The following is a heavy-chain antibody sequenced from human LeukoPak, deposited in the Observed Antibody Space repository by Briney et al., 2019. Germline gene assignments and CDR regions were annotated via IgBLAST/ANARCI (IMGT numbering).Heavy chain of an antibody. CDR2: ISSSGSTI. J-gene: IGHJ4*02. V-gene: IGHV3-11*01. D-gene: IGHD2-2*01. CDR1: EFTFSDYY. CDR3: AKGDCSSTSCYAGEYSSSRE. Sequence: PGGSLRLSCAASEFTFSDYYMSWIRQAPGKGLECISYISSSGSTIYYADSVKGRFTISRDNAKNSLYLQMNSLRAEDTALYYCAKGDCSSTSCYAGEYSSSREWGQGTLVTVSS.